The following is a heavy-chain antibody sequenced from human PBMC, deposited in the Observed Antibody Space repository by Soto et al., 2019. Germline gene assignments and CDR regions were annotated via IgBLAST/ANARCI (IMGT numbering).Heavy chain of an antibody. Sequence: SXKVSFMATGYTXTGHYYMHWVRHAPGQGLEWMGWMNPNSGGTNYPQKFQGRVTMTRDTSISRAYMELSGLKSDDTAVYYCATPGGPDTGGYYYVDYWGQGTLAPVSS. J-gene: IGHJ4*02. D-gene: IGHD3-22*01. CDR1: GYTXTGHYY. V-gene: IGHV1-2*02. CDR3: ATPGGPDTGGYYYVDY. CDR2: MNPNSGGT.